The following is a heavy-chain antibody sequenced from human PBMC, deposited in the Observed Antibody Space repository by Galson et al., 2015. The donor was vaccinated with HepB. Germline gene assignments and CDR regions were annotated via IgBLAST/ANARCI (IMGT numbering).Heavy chain of an antibody. J-gene: IGHJ6*02. CDR1: GFTFSSYG. CDR3: AKGALGGYYYYGIDV. Sequence: SLRLSCAASGFTFSSYGMSWVRQAPGKGLEWVSTVSGVGGVTNYADSVKGRFTISRDNSENTVYLQMSSLRVEDTAVYYCAKGALGGYYYYGIDVWGQGTTVTVSS. CDR2: VSGVGGVT. V-gene: IGHV3-23*01.